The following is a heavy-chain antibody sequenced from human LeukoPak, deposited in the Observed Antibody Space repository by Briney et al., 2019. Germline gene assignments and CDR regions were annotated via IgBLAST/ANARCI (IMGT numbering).Heavy chain of an antibody. CDR3: ARNQYGGNPYDAFDI. CDR1: GFTFSSYS. CDR2: ISSSSRYI. D-gene: IGHD4-23*01. J-gene: IGHJ3*02. V-gene: IGHV3-21*01. Sequence: GGSLRLSCAASGFTFSSYSMNWVRQAPGKGLEWVSSISSSSRYIYYADSVKGRFTISRDNAKNSLYLQMNSLRAEDTAVYYCARNQYGGNPYDAFDIWGQGTMVTVSS.